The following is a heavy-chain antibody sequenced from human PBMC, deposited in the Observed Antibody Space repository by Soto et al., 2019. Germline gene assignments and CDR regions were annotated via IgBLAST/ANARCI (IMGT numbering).Heavy chain of an antibody. J-gene: IGHJ4*02. CDR3: GGRLTSIYTYCAS. D-gene: IGHD2-8*01. CDR2: VSSSGNS. CDR1: GDSISSATHY. V-gene: IGHV4-31*03. Sequence: QVHLQESGPGLVKPSQTLSLTCTVSGDSISSATHYWNWIRQHPGKGLEWIGYVSSSGNSYYSPSLKSRVFMSGDTSKTLFSLKLSSVTAADTAIYYCGGRLTSIYTYCASWGQGTQVTVSS.